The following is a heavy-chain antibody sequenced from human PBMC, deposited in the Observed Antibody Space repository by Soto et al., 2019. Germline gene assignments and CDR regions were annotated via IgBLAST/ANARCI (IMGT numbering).Heavy chain of an antibody. D-gene: IGHD3-10*01. CDR3: ARDIGLLWFGEEMGFFDY. CDR2: IIPILGIA. CDR1: GGTFSSYT. V-gene: IGHV1-69*04. J-gene: IGHJ4*02. Sequence: SVKVSCKASGGTFSSYTISWVRQAPGQGLEWMGRIIPILGIANYAQKFQGRVTITADKSTSTAYMELSSLRSEDTAVYYCARDIGLLWFGEEMGFFDYWGQGTLVTVSS.